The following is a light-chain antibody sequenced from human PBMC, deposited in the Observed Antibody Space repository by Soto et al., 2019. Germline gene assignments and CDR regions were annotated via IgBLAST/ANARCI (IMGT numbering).Light chain of an antibody. V-gene: IGLV4-69*01. CDR3: QPWGTGIGV. CDR1: SGHSSYA. Sequence: QLVLTQSPSASASLGASVRLTCTLSSGHSSYAIAWHQQQPQKGPRYLMKVNSDGSHSKGDGIPDRFSGSTSGAERYLTISSLQSEDEADYYCQPWGTGIGVFGGGTQLTVL. CDR2: VNSDGSH. J-gene: IGLJ3*02.